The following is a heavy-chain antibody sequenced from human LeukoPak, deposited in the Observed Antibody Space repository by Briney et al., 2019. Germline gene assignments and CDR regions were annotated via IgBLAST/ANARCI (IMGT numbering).Heavy chain of an antibody. CDR2: INHSGST. D-gene: IGHD3-16*02. J-gene: IGHJ4*02. V-gene: IGHV4-34*01. Sequence: PSETLSLTCAVYGGSFSGYYWSWTRQPPGKGLEWIGEINHSGSTNYNPSLKSRVTISVDTSKNQFSLKLSSVTAADTAVYYCARRADYVWGSYRYYFDYWGQGTLVTVSS. CDR3: ARRADYVWGSYRYYFDY. CDR1: GGSFSGYY.